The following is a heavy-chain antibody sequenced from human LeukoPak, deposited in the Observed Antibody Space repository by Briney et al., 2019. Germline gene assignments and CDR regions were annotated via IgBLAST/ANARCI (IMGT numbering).Heavy chain of an antibody. CDR3: ARDIVVVPAASGGDAFDI. CDR2: INPNSGGT. D-gene: IGHD2-2*01. V-gene: IGHV1-2*02. CDR1: GYTFTGYY. Sequence: ASVKVSCKASGYTFTGYYVHWVRQAPRQGLEWMGWINPNSGGTNYAQKFQGRVTMTRDTSISTAYMELSRLRSDDTAVYYCARDIVVVPAASGGDAFDIWGQGTMVTVSS. J-gene: IGHJ3*02.